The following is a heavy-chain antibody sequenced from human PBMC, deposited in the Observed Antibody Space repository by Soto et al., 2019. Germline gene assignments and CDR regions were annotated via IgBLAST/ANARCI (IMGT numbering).Heavy chain of an antibody. V-gene: IGHV3-15*07. CDR1: GFTFSNAW. J-gene: IGHJ4*02. Sequence: EVQLVESGGGLVKPGGSLRLSCAASGFTFSNAWMNWVRQAPGKGLEWVGRIKSKTDGGTTDYAAPVKGRFTISRDDSKNTLYLQMNSLKTEDTDVYYCTTSPLAVAGDPTFDYWGQGTLVTVSS. CDR3: TTSPLAVAGDPTFDY. D-gene: IGHD6-19*01. CDR2: IKSKTDGGTT.